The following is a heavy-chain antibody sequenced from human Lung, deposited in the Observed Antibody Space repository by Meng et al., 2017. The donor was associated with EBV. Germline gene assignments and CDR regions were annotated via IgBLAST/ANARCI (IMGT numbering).Heavy chain of an antibody. CDR2: ISAYNGNT. Sequence: QAQLVQSGGEVKKPGASVKVSCKASGYTFTNYGITWVRQAPGQGLEWMGWISAYNGNTNYAQTLQGRVTISRDNSKNMVSLQMNSLRPGDTATYYCAIIPYSNAWGQGTLVTVSS. D-gene: IGHD4-11*01. V-gene: IGHV1-18*01. CDR3: AIIPYSNA. CDR1: GYTFTNYG. J-gene: IGHJ5*02.